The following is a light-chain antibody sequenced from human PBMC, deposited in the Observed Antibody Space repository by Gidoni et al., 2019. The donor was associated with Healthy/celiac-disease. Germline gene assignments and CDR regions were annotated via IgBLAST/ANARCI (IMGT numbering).Light chain of an antibody. Sequence: GMTHYPAAPSVSPGESATLSCRASQCVSSNLAWYQQKPGQAPRLLIYGPSTRATGIPARFSGSGSGTEFTLTISSLQSEDFAVYYCKQYIDWPRTFGQGTKVEIK. CDR3: KQYIDWPRT. CDR1: QCVSSN. CDR2: GPS. V-gene: IGKV3-15*01. J-gene: IGKJ1*01.